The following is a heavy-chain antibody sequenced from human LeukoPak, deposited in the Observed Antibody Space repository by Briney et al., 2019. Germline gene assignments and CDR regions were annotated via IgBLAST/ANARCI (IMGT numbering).Heavy chain of an antibody. CDR3: AREGFLSPYNWFDP. J-gene: IGHJ5*02. D-gene: IGHD3-3*01. CDR2: IYYSGST. Sequence: SETLSLTCTVSGGSISSYYWSWIRQPPGKGLEWIGYIYYSGSTYYNPSLKSRVTISVDTSKNQFSLKLSSVTAADTAVYYCAREGFLSPYNWFDPWGQGTLVTVSS. V-gene: IGHV4-30-4*01. CDR1: GGSISSYY.